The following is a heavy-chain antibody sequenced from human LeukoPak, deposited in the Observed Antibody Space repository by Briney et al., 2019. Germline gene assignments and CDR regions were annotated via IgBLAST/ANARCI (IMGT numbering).Heavy chain of an antibody. V-gene: IGHV4-39*01. CDR1: GDSISSSSYY. CDR2: IYYDGST. J-gene: IGHJ4*01. D-gene: IGHD3-22*01. Sequence: PSETLSLTCTVSGDSISSSSYYWGWIRQPPGQGLDWIGSIYYDGSTYCNPSLKSRVTISVDTSKNQFSLKLSSVTAADTAVYYCARISADGSGYYYVDYWGHGTLVTVAS. CDR3: ARISADGSGYYYVDY.